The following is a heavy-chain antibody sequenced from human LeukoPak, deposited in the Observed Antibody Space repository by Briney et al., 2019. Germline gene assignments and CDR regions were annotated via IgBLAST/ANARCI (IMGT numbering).Heavy chain of an antibody. Sequence: ASVNVSCTASGGTFSSYAISWVRQAPGQGLEWMGGIIPIFGTANYAQKFQGRVTITADESTSTAYMELSSLRSEDTAVYYCASSPNILWLHVYWGQGTLVTVSS. J-gene: IGHJ4*02. CDR2: IIPIFGTA. V-gene: IGHV1-69*13. CDR3: ASSPNILWLHVY. CDR1: GGTFSSYA. D-gene: IGHD5-18*01.